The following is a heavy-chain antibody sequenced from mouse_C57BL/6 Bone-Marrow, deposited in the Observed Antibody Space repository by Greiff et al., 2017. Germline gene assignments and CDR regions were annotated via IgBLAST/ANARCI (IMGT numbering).Heavy chain of an antibody. V-gene: IGHV1-81*01. D-gene: IGHD2-3*01. CDR2: IYPRSGNT. CDR1: GYTFTSYG. CDR3: ARDGYSFLFDY. J-gene: IGHJ2*01. Sequence: QVQLQQSGAELARPGASVKLSCKASGYTFTSYGISWVKQRTGQGLEWIGEIYPRSGNTYYNEKFKGKATLTADKSSSTAYMELRSLTSEDSAVSFCARDGYSFLFDYWGQGTTLTVSS.